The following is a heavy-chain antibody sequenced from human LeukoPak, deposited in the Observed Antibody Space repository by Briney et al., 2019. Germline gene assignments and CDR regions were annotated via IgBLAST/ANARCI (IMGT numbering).Heavy chain of an antibody. D-gene: IGHD3-22*01. V-gene: IGHV1-69*01. Sequence: ASVKVSCKACGGTFSSYAVSWGRQGPGAGLEWMGGIIAMFGIVYYVQKFQGRVTITADESTSTAYMELSSLRSEDTAVYYCARLLYYYDNTIYQRYFDYWGQGTLVTVSP. CDR3: ARLLYYYDNTIYQRYFDY. CDR2: IIAMFGIV. CDR1: GGTFSSYA. J-gene: IGHJ4*02.